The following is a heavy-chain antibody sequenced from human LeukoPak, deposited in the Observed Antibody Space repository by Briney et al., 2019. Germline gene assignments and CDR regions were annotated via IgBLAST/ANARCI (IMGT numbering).Heavy chain of an antibody. V-gene: IGHV1-69*13. CDR1: GGTFSSYA. D-gene: IGHD2-8*01. CDR3: ARDSFKFPHGPPNYFDY. CDR2: IIPIFGTA. Sequence: GASVKVSCKASGGTFSSYAISWVRQAPGQGLEWMGGIIPIFGTANYAQKFQGRVTITADESTSTAYMELSSLRSEDTAVYYCARDSFKFPHGPPNYFDYWGQGTLVTVSS. J-gene: IGHJ4*02.